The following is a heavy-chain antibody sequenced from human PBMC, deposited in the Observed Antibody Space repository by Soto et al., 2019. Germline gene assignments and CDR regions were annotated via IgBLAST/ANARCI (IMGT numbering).Heavy chain of an antibody. CDR1: GFTFKNYG. Sequence: QVQLVESGGGVVQPGRSLRLSCAASGFTFKNYGMHWVRQAPGKGLEWVATISNDGSDKYYADSVKGRLTISRDNSKNTVYLQMNSLRAEDTAVYYCAKDQGIAASHGIDWGQGTMVTVSS. D-gene: IGHD6-13*01. J-gene: IGHJ3*01. V-gene: IGHV3-30*18. CDR3: AKDQGIAASHGID. CDR2: ISNDGSDK.